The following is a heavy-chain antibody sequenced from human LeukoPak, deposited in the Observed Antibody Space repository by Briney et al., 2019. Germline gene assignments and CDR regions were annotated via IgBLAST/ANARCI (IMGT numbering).Heavy chain of an antibody. CDR3: ARHGAYCSSISCYIDY. CDR1: GYRFTSNW. D-gene: IGHD2-2*02. J-gene: IGHJ4*02. CDR2: IYPSDSDT. Sequence: GESLKISCKGSGYRFTSNWIGWVRQMPGKGLEWRGIIYPSDSDTRYSASFQGQVTISADKSISTAYLQWSSLKASDTAMYYCARHGAYCSSISCYIDYWGQGTLVTVSS. V-gene: IGHV5-51*01.